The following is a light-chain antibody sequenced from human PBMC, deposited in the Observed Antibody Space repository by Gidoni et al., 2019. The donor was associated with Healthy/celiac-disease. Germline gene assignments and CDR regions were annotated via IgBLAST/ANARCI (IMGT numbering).Light chain of an antibody. V-gene: IGLV3-21*02. CDR3: QVWDSSSDHGV. CDR2: DDS. J-gene: IGLJ3*02. CDR1: NIGSKS. Sequence: SYVLTQPPSVSVAPGQTARINCGGNNIGSKSVHGYQQKPGQAPVLVVYDDSDPPSGIPERFSGSNSGNTATLTISRVEAGDEADYYCQVWDSSSDHGVFGGGTKLTVL.